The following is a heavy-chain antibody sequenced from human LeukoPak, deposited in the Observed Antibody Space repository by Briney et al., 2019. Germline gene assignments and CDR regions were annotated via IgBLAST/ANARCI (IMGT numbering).Heavy chain of an antibody. CDR3: ARGHYDVLAASYKWTPDY. Sequence: PGGSLRLSCAASGFTFSSYAMSWVRQAPGKGLEWVSGISSGGSTYYADSVKGRFTTSRDNAKNSLSLQLNSLRVEDTAVYYCARGHYDVLAASYKWTPDYWGQGTLVTVST. CDR2: ISSGGST. D-gene: IGHD3-9*01. CDR1: GFTFSSYA. V-gene: IGHV3-23*01. J-gene: IGHJ4*02.